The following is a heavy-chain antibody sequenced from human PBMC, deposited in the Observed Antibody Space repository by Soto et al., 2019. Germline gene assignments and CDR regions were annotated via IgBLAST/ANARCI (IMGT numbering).Heavy chain of an antibody. Sequence: GESLKISCKGSGYTFTRHWIGWVRQMPGKGLEWLGIIYPGDSDTRYSPSFQGQVTFSADKSISTAYLQWSSLKASDTAMYYCVRVGLVGPTSLSNAWFDPWGQGTLVTVSS. V-gene: IGHV5-51*01. J-gene: IGHJ5*02. CDR1: GYTFTRHW. CDR2: IYPGDSDT. D-gene: IGHD1-26*01. CDR3: VRVGLVGPTSLSNAWFDP.